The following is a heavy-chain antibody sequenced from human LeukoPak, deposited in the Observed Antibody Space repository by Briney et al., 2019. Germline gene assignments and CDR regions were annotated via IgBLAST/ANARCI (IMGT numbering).Heavy chain of an antibody. CDR2: INPSGGST. J-gene: IGHJ6*02. V-gene: IGHV1-46*01. Sequence: VASVKVSCKASGYTFTNYYMHWVRQAPGQGPEWMGIINPSGGSTSYAPKFQGRVTMTRDTSTSTVYMELSSLRSEDTAVYYCARVHYYDIVTGYYSVDHYYGMDVWGQGTTVTVSS. CDR1: GYTFTNYY. D-gene: IGHD3-9*01. CDR3: ARVHYYDIVTGYYSVDHYYGMDV.